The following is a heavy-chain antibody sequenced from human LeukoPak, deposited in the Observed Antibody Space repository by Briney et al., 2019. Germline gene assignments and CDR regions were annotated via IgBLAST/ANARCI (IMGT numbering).Heavy chain of an antibody. J-gene: IGHJ3*02. CDR2: INHSGST. CDR1: GGSFSGYY. Sequence: SETLSLTCAVYGGSFSGYYWSWIRQPPGKGLEWIGEINHSGSTNYNPSLKSRVTISVDTSKNQFSLKLSSVTAADTAVYYCARIQSAVDAFDIWGQGTTVTVSS. V-gene: IGHV4-34*01. CDR3: ARIQSAVDAFDI.